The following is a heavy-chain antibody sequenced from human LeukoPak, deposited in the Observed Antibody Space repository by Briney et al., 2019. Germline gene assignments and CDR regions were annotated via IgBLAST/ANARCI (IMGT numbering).Heavy chain of an antibody. CDR3: ATDLHGGYSSDY. CDR1: GVIFNNFG. V-gene: IGHV3-30*02. D-gene: IGHD4-23*01. CDR2: MGFEGVDK. J-gene: IGHJ4*02. Sequence: PGGSLRLSCAASGVIFNNFGMHWVRQAPGKGLEFVAFMGFEGVDKYYADSVKGRFTISKDNSKATLYPQMNSLRPADTAIYYCATDLHGGYSSDYWGQGTLVTVSS.